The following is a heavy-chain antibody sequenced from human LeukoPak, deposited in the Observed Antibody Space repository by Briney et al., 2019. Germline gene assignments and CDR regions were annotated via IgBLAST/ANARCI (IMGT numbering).Heavy chain of an antibody. J-gene: IGHJ4*02. CDR1: RYTFPSYY. V-gene: IGHV1-46*01. Sequence: ASVKVSCQASRYTFPSYYMHWVRQAPAHGLEWMGIINPSGGSTSYAQKFQGRVTITRDTSTGTVYMELRSLRSEDTAVYYCARDLCRFGYFDYWGQGTLVTVSS. D-gene: IGHD3-16*01. CDR3: ARDLCRFGYFDY. CDR2: INPSGGST.